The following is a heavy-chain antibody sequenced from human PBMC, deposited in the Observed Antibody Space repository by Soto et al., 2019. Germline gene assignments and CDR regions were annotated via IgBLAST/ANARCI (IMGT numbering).Heavy chain of an antibody. CDR3: AGRAYSSGWWIFDY. J-gene: IGHJ4*02. Sequence: EVQLLESGGGLVQPGGSLRLSCAASGFTFSNNAMSWVRQAPGKGLEWVSGISGSGAATYYADSVKGRCTISRDNSKNTLYVQMNSLRAEDTAVYYCAGRAYSSGWWIFDYWGQGTLVTVSS. D-gene: IGHD6-19*01. V-gene: IGHV3-23*01. CDR1: GFTFSNNA. CDR2: ISGSGAAT.